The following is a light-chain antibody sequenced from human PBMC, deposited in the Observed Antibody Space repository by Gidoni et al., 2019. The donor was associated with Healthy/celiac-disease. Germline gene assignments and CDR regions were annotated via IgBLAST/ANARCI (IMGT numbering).Light chain of an antibody. CDR3: QQSNSTPIT. CDR2: AAS. Sequence: DIQMTQSPSSLSASVGDRVTITCRASQSISSYFNWYQQKPGKTPKLLIYAASNWQSGVTSRYSGSGSGTDFTLTISSLQHEDFATYYCQQSNSTPITFGEGTRLEIK. J-gene: IGKJ5*01. V-gene: IGKV1-39*01. CDR1: QSISSY.